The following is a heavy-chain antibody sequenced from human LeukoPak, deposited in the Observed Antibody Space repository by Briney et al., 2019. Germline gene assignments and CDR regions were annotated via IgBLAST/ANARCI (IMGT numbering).Heavy chain of an antibody. CDR3: LRQEFRVYPDD. CDR1: GLTLSSYW. V-gene: IGHV3-74*01. Sequence: GGPLRLSYAPSGLTLSSYWMHGVRQAPGRGLVWAARINTDGSSTSHADSVKGQFTISTDNAKNTLYLQMNTLRAEDADVCDCLRQEFRVYPDDWGQGTLVSVAS. J-gene: IGHJ4*02. D-gene: IGHD5/OR15-5a*01. CDR2: INTDGSST.